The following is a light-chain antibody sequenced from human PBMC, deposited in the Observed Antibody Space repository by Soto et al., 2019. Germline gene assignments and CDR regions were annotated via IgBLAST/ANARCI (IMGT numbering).Light chain of an antibody. CDR2: DAS. Sequence: EIVLTQSPATLSLSPGERATLSCRASQSISNYLAWYQHKPGQAPRLLIYDASTRATGIPARFSGSGSGTDFTLTISSLEPEDFATYFCQQSGNWPHFVQGTRLEIK. CDR1: QSISNY. J-gene: IGKJ5*01. CDR3: QQSGNWPH. V-gene: IGKV3-11*01.